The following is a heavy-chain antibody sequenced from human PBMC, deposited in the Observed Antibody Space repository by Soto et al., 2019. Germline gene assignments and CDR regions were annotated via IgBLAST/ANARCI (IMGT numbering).Heavy chain of an antibody. D-gene: IGHD2-2*01. Sequence: SESLSLTCVVYCGSFSGYYWSWIRQSPGKGLEWIGGINHRGSTNYNPSLESRVTISVDTSKNQFSLKLPSVTAADTAMYYCARDGFCTSTTCRVGNWFDPWGQGTLVTVSS. V-gene: IGHV4-34*01. CDR3: ARDGFCTSTTCRVGNWFDP. CDR2: INHRGST. J-gene: IGHJ5*02. CDR1: CGSFSGYY.